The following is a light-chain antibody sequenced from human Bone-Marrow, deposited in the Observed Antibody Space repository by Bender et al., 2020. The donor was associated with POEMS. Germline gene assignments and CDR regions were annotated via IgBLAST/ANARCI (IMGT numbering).Light chain of an antibody. CDR2: SDN. J-gene: IGLJ3*02. V-gene: IGLV1-44*01. CDR1: NSNIGTNA. CDR3: TAWHAGLSSEV. Sequence: QSVLTQPPSASGTPGQRVTISCSGSNSNIGTNAVNWYQQFPGTAPKLLIYSDNQRPSGVPDRFYAFKSGTPASRAIGGLQAEDGAEYCCTAWHAGLSSEVFGGGTKLAVL.